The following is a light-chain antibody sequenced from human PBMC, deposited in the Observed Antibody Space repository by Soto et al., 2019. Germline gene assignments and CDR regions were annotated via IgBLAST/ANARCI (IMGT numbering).Light chain of an antibody. J-gene: IGKJ2*01. Sequence: EIVLTQSPGTLSLYPGERATLSCRASQSVSSSYLAWYQQKPVQAPRLLIYGASSRAAGSPDRFSGSGSGTDFTLTISRLEPEDFAVYYCQQYGSSPPRYTFGQGTKMEIK. CDR3: QQYGSSPPRYT. V-gene: IGKV3-20*01. CDR2: GAS. CDR1: QSVSSSY.